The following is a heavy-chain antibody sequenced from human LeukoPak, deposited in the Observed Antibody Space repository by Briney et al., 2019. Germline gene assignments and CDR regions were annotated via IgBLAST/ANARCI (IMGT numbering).Heavy chain of an antibody. CDR1: GGSVSSGSYY. V-gene: IGHV4-61*01. CDR3: ARLQYCSGTSCYWFDP. Sequence: SETLSLTCTVSGGSVSSGSYYWSWIRQPPGKGLEWIGYIYYSGSTNYNPSLKSRVTISVDKSKNQFSLKLSSVTAADTAVYYCARLQYCSGTSCYWFDPWGQGTLVTVSS. CDR2: IYYSGST. J-gene: IGHJ5*02. D-gene: IGHD2-2*01.